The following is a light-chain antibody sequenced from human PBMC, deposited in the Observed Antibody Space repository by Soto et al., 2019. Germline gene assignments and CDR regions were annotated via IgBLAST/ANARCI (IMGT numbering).Light chain of an antibody. CDR2: DAS. CDR1: QDISNW. J-gene: IGKJ1*01. CDR3: QHYKSYVVT. Sequence: DIQMTQSPSTLSASVGDRVTITCRASQDISNWLAWYQQKPGQAPKLLIYDASNLKGMVPSRFSGSGSRTKFTLTINSVQPDDSATYYCQHYKSYVVTFGQGTNVEIK. V-gene: IGKV1-5*01.